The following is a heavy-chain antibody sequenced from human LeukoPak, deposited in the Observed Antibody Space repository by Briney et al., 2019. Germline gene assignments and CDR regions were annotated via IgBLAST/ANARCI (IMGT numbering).Heavy chain of an antibody. CDR3: ARDLYGGNPYWYFDL. J-gene: IGHJ2*01. D-gene: IGHD4-23*01. Sequence: GASVKVSCKASGYTFTSYGISWVRQAPGHGLEWMRWISAYNGNTNYAQKLQGRVTMTTDTSTSTAYMELRSLRSDDTAVYYCARDLYGGNPYWYFDLWGRGTLVTVSS. V-gene: IGHV1-18*01. CDR1: GYTFTSYG. CDR2: ISAYNGNT.